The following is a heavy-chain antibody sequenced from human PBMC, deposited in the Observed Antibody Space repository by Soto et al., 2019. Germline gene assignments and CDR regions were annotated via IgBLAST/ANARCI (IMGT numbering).Heavy chain of an antibody. CDR1: GYSFTNYW. CDR3: ARYGCSGGSCQSGGMDV. CDR2: IYLGDSDT. V-gene: IGHV5-51*01. Sequence: GESLKISGKGSGYSFTNYWIGWVRQMPGKGLEWMGIIYLGDSDTRYSPSFQGQVTISADKSISTAYLQWSSLKASDTAMYYCARYGCSGGSCQSGGMDVWGQGTTVTVSS. J-gene: IGHJ6*02. D-gene: IGHD2-15*01.